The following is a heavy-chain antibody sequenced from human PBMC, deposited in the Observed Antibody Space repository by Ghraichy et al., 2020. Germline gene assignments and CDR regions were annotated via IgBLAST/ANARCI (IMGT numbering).Heavy chain of an antibody. Sequence: GESLNISCAASGFTFSSYSMNWVRQAPGKGLEWVSSISSSSSYIYYADSVKGRFTIPRDNAKNSLYLQMNSLRAEDTAVYYCARKTGTRLTDYWGQGTLVTVSS. D-gene: IGHD1-7*01. V-gene: IGHV3-21*01. J-gene: IGHJ4*02. CDR2: ISSSSSYI. CDR3: ARKTGTRLTDY. CDR1: GFTFSSYS.